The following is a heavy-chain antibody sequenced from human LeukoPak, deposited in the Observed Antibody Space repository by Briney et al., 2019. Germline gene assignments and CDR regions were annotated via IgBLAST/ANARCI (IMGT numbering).Heavy chain of an antibody. V-gene: IGHV3-48*02. J-gene: IGHJ6*02. D-gene: IGHD3-22*01. CDR1: GFAFSSYN. CDR2: IGSSGSPT. Sequence: PGGSLRLSCAASGFAFSSYNMNWVRQAPGKGLEWFSYIGSSGSPTHYADSVRGRFTISRDNAKNSLYLQMNSLRDDDTALYYCARRPYSDTSGRLSDVWGQGTTVTVSS. CDR3: ARRPYSDTSGRLSDV.